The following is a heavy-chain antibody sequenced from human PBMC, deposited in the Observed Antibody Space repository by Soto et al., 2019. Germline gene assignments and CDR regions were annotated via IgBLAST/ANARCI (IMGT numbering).Heavy chain of an antibody. D-gene: IGHD6-19*01. CDR2: ISGSGGST. Sequence: GGSLRLSCAASGFTFSSYAMSWVRQAPGKGLEWVSAISGSGGSTYYADSVKGRFTISRDNSKNTLYLQMNSLRAEDTAVYYCAKGVQWLVHSPTVYWGQAILVTVS. CDR3: AKGVQWLVHSPTVY. CDR1: GFTFSSYA. J-gene: IGHJ4*02. V-gene: IGHV3-23*01.